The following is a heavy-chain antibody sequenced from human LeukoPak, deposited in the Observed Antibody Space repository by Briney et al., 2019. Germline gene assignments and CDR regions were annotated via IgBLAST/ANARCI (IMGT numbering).Heavy chain of an antibody. CDR2: IYHGRNT. CDR1: GYSISSGYY. J-gene: IGHJ4*02. V-gene: IGHV4-38-2*02. CDR3: ARLMRDYFDY. Sequence: PSETLSLTCTVSGYSISSGYYWGWIRQPPGKGLEWIGSIYHGRNTYYKPSLKSRVTMSIDTSKNQFSLKLSSVAAADTAVYYCARLMRDYFDYWGQGTLVTVSS.